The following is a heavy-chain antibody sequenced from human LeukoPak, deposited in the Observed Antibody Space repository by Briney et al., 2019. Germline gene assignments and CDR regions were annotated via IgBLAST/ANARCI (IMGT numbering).Heavy chain of an antibody. Sequence: ASVKVSCKASGYTFTGYYMHWVRQAPGQGLEWMGWISPNRGDTDIAQKFQGRVTMTRDTSIATSYMEVDSLTSDDTAVYYCARESACGTTNCLAPADWLDPWGQGTLVIVSS. J-gene: IGHJ5*02. V-gene: IGHV1-2*02. CDR3: ARESACGTTNCLAPADWLDP. CDR2: ISPNRGDT. D-gene: IGHD2-2*01. CDR1: GYTFTGYY.